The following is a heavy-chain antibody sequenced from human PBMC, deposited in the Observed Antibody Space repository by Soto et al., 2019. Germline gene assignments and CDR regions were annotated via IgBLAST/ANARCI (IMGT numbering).Heavy chain of an antibody. J-gene: IGHJ4*02. CDR3: AKAGGYYDSSGYYSMRYYFDY. Sequence: EVQLLESGGGLVQPGGSLRLSCAASGFTFSSYAMSWVRQAPGKGLEWVSAISGSGGSTYYADSVKGRFTISRDNSKNTLYLQMNSLRAEDTAVYYCAKAGGYYDSSGYYSMRYYFDYWGQGTLVTVSS. CDR2: ISGSGGST. V-gene: IGHV3-23*01. D-gene: IGHD3-22*01. CDR1: GFTFSSYA.